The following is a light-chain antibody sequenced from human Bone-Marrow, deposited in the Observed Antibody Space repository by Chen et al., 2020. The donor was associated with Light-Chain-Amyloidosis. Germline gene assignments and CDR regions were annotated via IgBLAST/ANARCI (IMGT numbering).Light chain of an antibody. Sequence: DIGLTQSTGTLSVSPGEGANLSCRASQTISSNYLTWYQQKFGQAPRLLIYGSSSRATGIPDRFTGSGSGTDFTLTINRLEPEDFAMYYCQQYGTSPLTFGGGTKVEIK. CDR2: GSS. CDR3: QQYGTSPLT. CDR1: QTISSNY. V-gene: IGKV3-20*01. J-gene: IGKJ4*01.